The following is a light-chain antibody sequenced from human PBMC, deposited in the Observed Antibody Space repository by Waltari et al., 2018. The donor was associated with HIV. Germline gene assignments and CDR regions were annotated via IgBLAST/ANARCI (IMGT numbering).Light chain of an antibody. CDR1: QGIGND. J-gene: IGKJ2*01. CDR2: SAS. V-gene: IGKV1-6*01. Sequence: AIQMTQSPTSLSASVGDRVTITCRASQGIGNDLSWYQQKPGMAPRVLIYSASISQTGVPARFSGSGSGAHFILTISSLQAEGLATYYCLQDYSWPYTFGQGTKVEIK. CDR3: LQDYSWPYT.